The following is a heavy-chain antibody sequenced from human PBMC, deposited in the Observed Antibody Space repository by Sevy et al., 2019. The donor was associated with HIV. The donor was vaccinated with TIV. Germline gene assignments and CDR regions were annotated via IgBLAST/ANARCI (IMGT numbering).Heavy chain of an antibody. CDR3: ARSSFYYDNSGFYPFDF. V-gene: IGHV5-51*01. D-gene: IGHD3-22*01. Sequence: GESLKISCKGSGYNFSGYWVGWVRQMPGKGLEWMGIIYPTDSHIIYSPSLQGQVTISVDKSITTAYLQWRSLKTSDTAMYYRARSSFYYDNSGFYPFDFWGQGTLVTVSS. J-gene: IGHJ4*02. CDR1: GYNFSGYW. CDR2: IYPTDSHI.